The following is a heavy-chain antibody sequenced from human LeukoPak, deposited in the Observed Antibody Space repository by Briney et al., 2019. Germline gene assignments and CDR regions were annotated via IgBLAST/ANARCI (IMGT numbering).Heavy chain of an antibody. V-gene: IGHV3-30*03. CDR2: ISYDGSNK. CDR3: ARETYGYSYYFDY. J-gene: IGHJ4*02. D-gene: IGHD5-24*01. Sequence: GRSLRLSCAASGFTFSSYGMHWVRQAPGKGLEWMAVISYDGSNKYYADSVKGRFTISRDNSKNTLYLQMNSLRAEDTAVYYCARETYGYSYYFDYWGQGTLVTVSS. CDR1: GFTFSSYG.